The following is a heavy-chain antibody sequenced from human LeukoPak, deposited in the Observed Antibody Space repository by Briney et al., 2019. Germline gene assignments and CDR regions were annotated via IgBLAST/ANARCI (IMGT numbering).Heavy chain of an antibody. CDR2: VYYSGSA. CDR1: RGSISSYY. CDR3: ARHEKLGQFDY. D-gene: IGHD3-10*01. J-gene: IGHJ4*02. V-gene: IGHV4-59*08. Sequence: SETLSLTCTVSRGSISSYYWSWIRQPPGKGLEWIGYVYYSGSANYNPSLKSRVTISVDTSKNQFSLKLSSVTAADTAVYYCARHEKLGQFDYWGQGTLVTVSS.